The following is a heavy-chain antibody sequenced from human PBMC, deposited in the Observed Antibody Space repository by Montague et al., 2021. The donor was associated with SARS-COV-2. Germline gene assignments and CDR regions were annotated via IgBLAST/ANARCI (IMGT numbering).Heavy chain of an antibody. CDR3: AREFEGYFDL. V-gene: IGHV4-39*06. D-gene: IGHD3-10*01. CDR1: GGSIGNWNYD. CDR2: LYYTGGA. J-gene: IGHJ2*01. Sequence: SETGSLTCTVAGGSIGNWNYDWGWVRERAGKGLEWIASLYYTGGAFYKPSLMSRVTKSFDTSKDQITLNLAPVTAADTAVYYCAREFEGYFDLWGRGTLVMVSS.